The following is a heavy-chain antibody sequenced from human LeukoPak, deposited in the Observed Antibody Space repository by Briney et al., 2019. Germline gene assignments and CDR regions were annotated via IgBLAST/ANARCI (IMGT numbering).Heavy chain of an antibody. CDR1: GGSISSGDYY. CDR2: IYYSGST. J-gene: IGHJ4*02. CDR3: ARDSRDGYNYIDY. D-gene: IGHD5-24*01. Sequence: SQTLSLTCTVSGGSISSGDYYWSWIRQPPGKDLEWIGYIYYSGSTYYNPSLKSRITISVDTSKNQFSLKLSSVTAADTAVYYCARDSRDGYNYIDYWGQGTLVTVSS. V-gene: IGHV4-30-4*01.